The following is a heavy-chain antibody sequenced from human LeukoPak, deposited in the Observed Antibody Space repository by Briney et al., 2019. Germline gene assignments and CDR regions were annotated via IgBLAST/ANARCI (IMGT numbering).Heavy chain of an antibody. CDR3: ARVAVYYYYMDV. V-gene: IGHV4-34*01. CDR2: INHSGGT. J-gene: IGHJ6*03. CDR1: GGSFSDYS. Sequence: SETLSLTCAVYGGSFSDYSWSWIRQPPGKGLEWIGEINHSGGTKHNPSLMSRVIMSVDTSKNQFSLKVRSVTAADTAVYYCARVAVYYYYMDVWGKGTTVTVSS. D-gene: IGHD6-19*01.